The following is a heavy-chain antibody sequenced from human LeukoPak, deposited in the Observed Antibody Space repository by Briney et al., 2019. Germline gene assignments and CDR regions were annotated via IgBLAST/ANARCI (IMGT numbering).Heavy chain of an antibody. Sequence: AGGSLRLSCAASGFTFSSYSMNWVRQAPGKGLEWVSSISSSNSYIYYADSVKGRFTISRDNSKNTLYLQMNSLRAEDTAIYYCAKVHRAYDYDSGSYYDSGFDYWGQGTLVTVSS. CDR3: AKVHRAYDYDSGSYYDSGFDY. CDR1: GFTFSSYS. D-gene: IGHD3-10*01. CDR2: ISSSNSYI. V-gene: IGHV3-21*04. J-gene: IGHJ4*02.